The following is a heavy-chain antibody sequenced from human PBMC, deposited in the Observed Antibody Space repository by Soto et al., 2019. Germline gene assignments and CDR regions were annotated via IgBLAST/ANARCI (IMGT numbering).Heavy chain of an antibody. CDR2: IYSGGST. CDR1: GFTVSTKY. J-gene: IGHJ4*02. V-gene: IGHV3-66*01. CDR3: ARDTVVRAVDY. D-gene: IGHD3-10*01. Sequence: PGGSLRLSCAASGFTVSTKYMSWVRQAPGKGLEWVSVIYSGGSTFYADSVRGRFTISRDNAKNSLYLQMNSLRAEDTAVYYCARDTVVRAVDYWGQGTLVTVSS.